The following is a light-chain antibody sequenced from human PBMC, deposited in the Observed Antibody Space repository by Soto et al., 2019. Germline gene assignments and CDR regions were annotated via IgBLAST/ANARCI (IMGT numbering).Light chain of an antibody. CDR1: SSDVGGYNF. Sequence: QSVLTQPASVSGSPGQSITISCTGTSSDVGGYNFVSWYQQHPGQAPKVIILEVTKRPSGVSNRFSGSKSGNTASLTISGLQAEDEADYYCSSLTSSITYVFGTGTKVTV. CDR2: EVT. CDR3: SSLTSSITYV. V-gene: IGLV2-14*01. J-gene: IGLJ1*01.